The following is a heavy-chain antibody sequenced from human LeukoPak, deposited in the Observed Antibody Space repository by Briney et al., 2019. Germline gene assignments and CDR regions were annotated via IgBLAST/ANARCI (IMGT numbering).Heavy chain of an antibody. CDR1: GFTFSSYW. Sequence: GGSPRLSCAASGFTFSSYWMSWVRQAPGKGLEWVANIKQDGSEKYYVDSVKGRFTISRDKGKNSMYVQMNSLRAEDTAVYYCARDHPLYGDPKWDVWGKGTTVTISS. D-gene: IGHD4-17*01. CDR3: ARDHPLYGDPKWDV. V-gene: IGHV3-7*01. J-gene: IGHJ6*04. CDR2: IKQDGSEK.